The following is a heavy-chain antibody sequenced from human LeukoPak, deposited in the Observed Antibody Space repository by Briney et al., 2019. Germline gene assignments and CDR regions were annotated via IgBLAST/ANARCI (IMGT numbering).Heavy chain of an antibody. CDR2: IRYDGSNK. CDR3: ARDPSDYDILTGSFDY. D-gene: IGHD3-9*01. Sequence: GGSLRLSCPASGFTFGNFAMNWVRQPPGKGLEGWAFIRYDGSNKFYADSVKGRFTISRDNSKNTLYLQMNSLRAEDTAVYYCARDPSDYDILTGSFDYWGQGTLVTVSS. V-gene: IGHV3-30*02. J-gene: IGHJ4*02. CDR1: GFTFGNFA.